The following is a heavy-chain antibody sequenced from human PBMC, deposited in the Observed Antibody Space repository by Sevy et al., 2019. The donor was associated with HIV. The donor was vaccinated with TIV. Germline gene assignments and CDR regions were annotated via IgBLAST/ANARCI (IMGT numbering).Heavy chain of an antibody. J-gene: IGHJ4*02. CDR3: AREAGSSSFDY. CDR1: GFTVTSNY. Sequence: RGCLRLSCAATGFTVTSNYMSWVRQGPGKGLEWVSGFYNGDSTQYADSVKGRFTISRDKSNNTLYLQMDSLRAEDTAVHYCAREAGSSSFDYWGQGTLVNVSS. D-gene: IGHD6-13*01. CDR2: FYNGDST. V-gene: IGHV3-53*01.